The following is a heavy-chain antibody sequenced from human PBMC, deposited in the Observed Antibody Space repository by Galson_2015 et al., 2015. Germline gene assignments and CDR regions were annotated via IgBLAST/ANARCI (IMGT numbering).Heavy chain of an antibody. CDR1: GFTFGDYA. CDR3: TTRITMVRGVRRQFDY. Sequence: LRLSCAASGFTFGDYAMSWFRQAPGKGLEWVGFIRSKAYGGTTEYAASVKGRFTISRDDSKSIAYLQMNSLKTEDTAVYYCTTRITMVRGVRRQFDYWGQGTLVTVSS. CDR2: IRSKAYGGTT. D-gene: IGHD3-10*01. V-gene: IGHV3-49*03. J-gene: IGHJ4*02.